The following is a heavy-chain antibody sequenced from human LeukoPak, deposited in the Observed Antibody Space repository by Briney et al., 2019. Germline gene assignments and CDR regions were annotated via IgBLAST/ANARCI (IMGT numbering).Heavy chain of an antibody. D-gene: IGHD3-22*01. CDR2: ISAYNGNT. Sequence: VASVKVSCKASGYTFTSYGISWVRQAPGQGLEWMGWISAYNGNTNYAQKLQGRVTMTTDTSTSTAYMELRSLRSDDTAVYYCARLRSAYYYDSSSAFDIWGQGTMVTVSS. V-gene: IGHV1-18*01. CDR3: ARLRSAYYYDSSSAFDI. CDR1: GYTFTSYG. J-gene: IGHJ3*02.